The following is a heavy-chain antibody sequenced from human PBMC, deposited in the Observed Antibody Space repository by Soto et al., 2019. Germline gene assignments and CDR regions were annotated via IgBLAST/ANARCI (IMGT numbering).Heavy chain of an antibody. CDR1: GFTFSSYG. CDR3: ARDGTTVTTSIDY. D-gene: IGHD4-17*01. V-gene: IGHV3-33*01. CDR2: IWYDGSNK. Sequence: GGSLRLSCAASGFTFSSYGMHWVRQAPGKGLEWVAVIWYDGSNKYYADSVKGRFTISRDNSKNTLYLQMNSLRAEDTAVYYCARDGTTVTTSIDYWGQGTLVTVSS. J-gene: IGHJ4*02.